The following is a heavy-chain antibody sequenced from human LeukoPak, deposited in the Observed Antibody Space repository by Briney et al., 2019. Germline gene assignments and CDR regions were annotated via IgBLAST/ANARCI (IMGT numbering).Heavy chain of an antibody. J-gene: IGHJ4*02. CDR3: AKVEEYCSSTSCYWPNPFDY. D-gene: IGHD2-2*01. Sequence: GGSLRLSCAASGFTFSSYGMHWVRQAPGKGLEGVAFIRYDGSNKYYADSVKGRFTISRDNSKNTLYLQMNSLRAEDTAVYYCAKVEEYCSSTSCYWPNPFDYWGQGTLVTVSS. V-gene: IGHV3-30*02. CDR2: IRYDGSNK. CDR1: GFTFSSYG.